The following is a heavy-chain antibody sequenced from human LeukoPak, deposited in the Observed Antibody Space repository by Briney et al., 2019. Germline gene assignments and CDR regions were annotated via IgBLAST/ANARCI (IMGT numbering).Heavy chain of an antibody. J-gene: IGHJ4*02. CDR3: ARGGAARPDY. V-gene: IGHV3-30*02. CDR1: RFTFSTYG. CDR2: IQYDGSNQ. Sequence: PGGSLRLSCAASRFTFSTYGMHWVRQAPGKGLEWVAYIQYDGSNQQYADSVKGRFSISRDSSKNILYLQMNSLRAEDTAVYYCARGGAARPDYWGQGTLVTVSS. D-gene: IGHD6-6*01.